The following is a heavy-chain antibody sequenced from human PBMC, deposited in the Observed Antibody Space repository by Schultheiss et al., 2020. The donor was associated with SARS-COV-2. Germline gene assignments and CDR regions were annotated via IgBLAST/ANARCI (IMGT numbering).Heavy chain of an antibody. CDR1: GFTFSSYA. D-gene: IGHD2-2*01. V-gene: IGHV3-30*07. J-gene: IGHJ4*02. Sequence: GGSLRLSCAASGFTFSSYAMHWVRQAPGKGLEWVAVISYDGSNKYYADSVKGRFTISRDNSKNTLYLQMNSLRAEDTAVYYCARAAPLPVVVPAALDYWGQGTLVTVSS. CDR3: ARAAPLPVVVPAALDY. CDR2: ISYDGSNK.